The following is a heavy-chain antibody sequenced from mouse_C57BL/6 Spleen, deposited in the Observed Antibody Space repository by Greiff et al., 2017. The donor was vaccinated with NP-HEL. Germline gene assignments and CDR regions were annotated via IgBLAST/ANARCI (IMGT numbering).Heavy chain of an antibody. J-gene: IGHJ2*01. D-gene: IGHD4-1*01. V-gene: IGHV1-42*01. CDR2: INPSTGGT. CDR1: GYSFTGYY. CDR3: ARFWDNY. Sequence: VQLQQSGPGLVKPGASVKISCKASGYSFTGYYMNWVRQSPEKGLEWIGEINPSTGGTNYNEKFKAKATLTVDKSSSTAYMQLKSLTSEDSAFYYCARFWDNYWGQGTTLTVSS.